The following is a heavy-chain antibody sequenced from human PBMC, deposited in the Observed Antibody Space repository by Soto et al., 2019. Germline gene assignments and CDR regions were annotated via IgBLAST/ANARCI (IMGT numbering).Heavy chain of an antibody. Sequence: SETLSLTCAVYGWSFSGYYWSWIRQPPGKGLEWIGENNHSGSTNYNPSLMSRVTISVDTSKNQFSLKLSSVTAADTAVYYCARGRSSSWYGGSNYYYYYYMDVWGKGTTVTVSS. J-gene: IGHJ6*03. CDR1: GWSFSGYY. CDR3: ARGRSSSWYGGSNYYYYYYMDV. CDR2: NNHSGST. D-gene: IGHD6-13*01. V-gene: IGHV4-34*01.